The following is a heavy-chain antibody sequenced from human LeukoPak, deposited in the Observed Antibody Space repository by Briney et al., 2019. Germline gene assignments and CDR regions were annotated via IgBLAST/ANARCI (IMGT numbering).Heavy chain of an antibody. D-gene: IGHD3-16*02. CDR1: GFTFSRYS. CDR2: ISSGSSTI. J-gene: IGHJ5*02. V-gene: IGHV3-48*01. Sequence: PGGSLRLSCAASGFTFSRYSMNWVRQAPGMGLEWVSYISSGSSTIHHADSVQGRFTISRDNSKNTLYLQINSLRAEDTAVYYCAGDRSLSWFDPWGQGTLVTVSS. CDR3: AGDRSLSWFDP.